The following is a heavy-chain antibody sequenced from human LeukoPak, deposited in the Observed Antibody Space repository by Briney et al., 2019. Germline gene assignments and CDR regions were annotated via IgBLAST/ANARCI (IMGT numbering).Heavy chain of an antibody. D-gene: IGHD6-13*01. V-gene: IGHV4-59*12. CDR2: VHSSGGT. CDR1: GGSMTENY. CDR3: ARDRNDPWYSRSWHYGMDA. J-gene: IGHJ6*02. Sequence: PSETLSLTCTVSGGSMTENYWARIRQPPGKRLEWIGYVHSSGGTKYNPSLKSRVTVSIDMSKNQFSLKLTSVTAEDTAVYYCARDRNDPWYSRSWHYGMDAWGQGTTVTVSS.